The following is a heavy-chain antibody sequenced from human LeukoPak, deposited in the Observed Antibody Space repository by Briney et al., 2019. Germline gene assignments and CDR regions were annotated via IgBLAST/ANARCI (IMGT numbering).Heavy chain of an antibody. V-gene: IGHV1-2*02. CDR1: GYTFTGYN. CDR3: ARDYYCHRSGLFDF. Sequence: GASVKISCKTSGYTFTGYNLSWVRQAPGQGLEWMGWINPNSGDTDYEQKFQGRVTMTRDTYISTASLELSRLTSGDTAVYYCARDYYCHRSGLFDFWGRGTLLTVSS. D-gene: IGHD1-26*01. J-gene: IGHJ2*01. CDR2: INPNSGDT.